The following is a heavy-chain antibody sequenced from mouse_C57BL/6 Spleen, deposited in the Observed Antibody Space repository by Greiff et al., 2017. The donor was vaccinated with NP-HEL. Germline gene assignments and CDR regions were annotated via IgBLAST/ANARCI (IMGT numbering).Heavy chain of an antibody. CDR3: ARRMVKYYGSSDEGNAMDY. D-gene: IGHD1-1*01. V-gene: IGHV1-52*01. CDR2: IDPSDSET. CDR1: GYTFTSYW. J-gene: IGHJ4*01. Sequence: QVQLQQPGAELVRPGSSVKLSCKASGYTFTSYWMHWVKQRPIQGLEWIGNIDPSDSETHYNQKFKDKATLTVDKSSSTAYMQLSSLTSEDSAVYYWARRMVKYYGSSDEGNAMDYWGQGTSVTVSS.